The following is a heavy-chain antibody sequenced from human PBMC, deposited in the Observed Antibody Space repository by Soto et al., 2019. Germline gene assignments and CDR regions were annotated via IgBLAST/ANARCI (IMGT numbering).Heavy chain of an antibody. J-gene: IGHJ5*02. V-gene: IGHV1-8*01. CDR1: GYTFTSYD. CDR3: ARGATSWNWFDP. D-gene: IGHD5-12*01. CDR2: MNPNSGNT. Sequence: ASVKVSCTASGYTFTSYDINWVRQATGQGLEWMGWMNPNSGNTGYAQKFQGRVTMTRNTSISTAYMELSSLRSEDTAVYYCARGATSWNWFDPWGQGTLVTVSS.